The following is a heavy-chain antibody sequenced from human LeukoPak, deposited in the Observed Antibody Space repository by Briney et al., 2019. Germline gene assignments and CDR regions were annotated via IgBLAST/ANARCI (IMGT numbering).Heavy chain of an antibody. J-gene: IGHJ4*02. CDR2: INPNGGGT. V-gene: IGHV1-2*06. Sequence: ASVKVSCRASRYTYTGCYMHWLRQAPGQGLESMGRINPNGGGTKYAHTFQGRVTMTRDKSISTAYMELSRLRSDDTAVYYCARRFPRNSGSPKPLDCWGQGTLVTASS. CDR1: RYTYTGCY. D-gene: IGHD1-26*01. CDR3: ARRFPRNSGSPKPLDC.